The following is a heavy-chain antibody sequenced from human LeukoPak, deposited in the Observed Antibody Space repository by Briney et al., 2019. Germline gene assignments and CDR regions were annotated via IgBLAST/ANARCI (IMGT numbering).Heavy chain of an antibody. CDR2: ISGSGGST. D-gene: IGHD3-3*01. J-gene: IGHJ4*02. CDR1: GFTFSSYA. V-gene: IGHV3-23*01. Sequence: PGGSLRLSCAASGFTFSSYAMSWVRQAPGKGLEWVSAISGSGGSTYYADSVKGRFTISRDNSKNTLYLQMNSLRAEDTAVYYCAKDGGHPQGGVVILAHFDYWGQGTLVTVSS. CDR3: AKDGGHPQGGVVILAHFDY.